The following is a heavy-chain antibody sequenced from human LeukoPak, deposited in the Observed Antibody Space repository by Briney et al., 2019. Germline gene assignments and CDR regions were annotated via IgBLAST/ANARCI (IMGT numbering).Heavy chain of an antibody. CDR1: GFTFSFYW. D-gene: IGHD1-26*01. V-gene: IGHV3-7*02. J-gene: IGHJ3*01. Sequence: GGSLRLSCVASGFTFSFYWMAWVRQAPGKGLEWVANIKQDGSEKYYVDSARGRFTISRDNAKNSLYLQMSSLRAEDTAVYYCARSIIVGATGAFDVWGQGTMVTVS. CDR3: ARSIIVGATGAFDV. CDR2: IKQDGSEK.